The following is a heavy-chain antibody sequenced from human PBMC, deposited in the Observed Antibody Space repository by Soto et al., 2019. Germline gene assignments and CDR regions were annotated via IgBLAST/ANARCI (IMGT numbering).Heavy chain of an antibody. CDR2: IYYSGST. D-gene: IGHD3-22*01. V-gene: IGHV4-30-4*01. CDR3: ARGWFSRDYYDSSGYYLDY. J-gene: IGHJ4*02. CDR1: GGSISSGDYY. Sequence: SETLSLTCTVSGGSISSGDYYWSWIRQPPGKGLEWIGYIYYSGSTYYNPSLKSRVTISVDTSKNQFSLKLSSVTAADTAVYYCARGWFSRDYYDSSGYYLDYWGQGTLVTVSS.